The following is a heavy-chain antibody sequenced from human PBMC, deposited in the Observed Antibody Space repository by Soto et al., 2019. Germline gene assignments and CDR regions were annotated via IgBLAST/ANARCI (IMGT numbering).Heavy chain of an antibody. CDR3: ARVRAVFPIAVAGTPNWFDP. J-gene: IGHJ5*02. D-gene: IGHD6-19*01. CDR2: IYYSGST. V-gene: IGHV4-31*03. Sequence: PSETLSLTCTVSGGSISSGGYYWSWIRQHPGKGLEWIGHIYYSGSTYYNPSLKSRVTISVDTSKNQFSLKLSSVTAADTAVYYCARVRAVFPIAVAGTPNWFDPWGQGTLVTVSS. CDR1: GGSISSGGYY.